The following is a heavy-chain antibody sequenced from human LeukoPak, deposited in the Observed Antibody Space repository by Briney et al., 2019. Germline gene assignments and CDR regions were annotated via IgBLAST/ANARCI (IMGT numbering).Heavy chain of an antibody. Sequence: ASVNVSCTASGYTFTSYGISWVRQAPGQGLEWMGWISAYNGNTDYAQRLQGRVTMTTDTSTSTAYMELRSLRSDDTAVYYCARGHEVINWEYFFDNWGQGTLVTVSS. CDR1: GYTFTSYG. J-gene: IGHJ4*02. D-gene: IGHD1-26*01. CDR2: ISAYNGNT. CDR3: ARGHEVINWEYFFDN. V-gene: IGHV1-18*01.